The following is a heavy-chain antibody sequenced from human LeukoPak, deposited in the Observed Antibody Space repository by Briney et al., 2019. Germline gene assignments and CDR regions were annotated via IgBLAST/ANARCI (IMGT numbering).Heavy chain of an antibody. Sequence: PSETLSLTCTVSGGSISSYFWSWVRQPPGKGLEWVGYIYYSGSTNYNPSPKSRVTISVDTSKNQLSLKLSSVTAADTALYYCARDGSYSNYFDYWGQGTLVTVSS. D-gene: IGHD4-11*01. CDR2: IYYSGST. J-gene: IGHJ4*02. CDR1: GGSISSYF. CDR3: ARDGSYSNYFDY. V-gene: IGHV4-59*01.